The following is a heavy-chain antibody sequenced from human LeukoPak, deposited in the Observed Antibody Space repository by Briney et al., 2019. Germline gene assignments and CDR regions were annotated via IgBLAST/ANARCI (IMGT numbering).Heavy chain of an antibody. CDR3: ATDPWYFDY. V-gene: IGHV3-21*01. Sequence: PGGSLRLSCAASGFTSSTHSMNWVRQAPGKGLEWVSSIDNTGSYAYYVDSVRGRFTLSRDNAKNSVYLQVNSLRAEDTAVYYCATDPWYFDYWGQGTLVTVSS. J-gene: IGHJ4*02. CDR2: IDNTGSYA. CDR1: GFTSSTHS.